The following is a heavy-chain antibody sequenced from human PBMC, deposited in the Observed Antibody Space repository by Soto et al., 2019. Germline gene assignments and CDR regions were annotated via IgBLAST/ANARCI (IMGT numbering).Heavy chain of an antibody. CDR2: INAGNGNT. CDR1: GYTFTNYA. Sequence: QVQLVQSGAEVKKPGASVKLSCKASGYTFTNYAMHWVRQAPGQRLEWMGWINAGNGNTKYSQKFQDRVTITRDTSASTADMELSSLRSEDTALYYCARGWSYSYLTHFEYWGQGNLVTVSS. J-gene: IGHJ4*02. V-gene: IGHV1-3*01. CDR3: ARGWSYSYLTHFEY. D-gene: IGHD2-15*01.